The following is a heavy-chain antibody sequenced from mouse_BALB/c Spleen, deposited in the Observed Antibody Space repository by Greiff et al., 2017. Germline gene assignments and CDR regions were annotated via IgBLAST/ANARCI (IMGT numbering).Heavy chain of an antibody. V-gene: IGHV5-6*01. J-gene: IGHJ2*01. CDR2: ISSGGSYT. CDR3: AREWGITTPYYFDY. CDR1: GFTFSSYG. Sequence: VQLKESGGDLVKPGGSLKLSCAASGFTFSSYGMSWVRQTPDKRLEWVATISSGGSYTYYPDSVKGRFTISRDNAKNTLYLQMSSLKSEDTAMYYCAREWGITTPYYFDYWGQGTTLTVSS. D-gene: IGHD2-4*01.